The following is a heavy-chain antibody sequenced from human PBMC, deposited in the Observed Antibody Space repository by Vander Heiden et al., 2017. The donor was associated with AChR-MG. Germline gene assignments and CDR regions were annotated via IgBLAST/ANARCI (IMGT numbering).Heavy chain of an antibody. CDR2: INWSGRTT. CDR3: ARDNSGFDY. Sequence: EVQLVESGGGVVRPGGSLRPSCSPSGFTFDDHGMTWVRQAPGKGLGWVSGINWSGRTTGYADSVKGRFTISRDNTKNSLHLQMNSLRVEDTALYHCARDNSGFDYWGQGALVIGSS. CDR1: GFTFDDHG. J-gene: IGHJ4*02. V-gene: IGHV3-20*01. D-gene: IGHD1-26*01.